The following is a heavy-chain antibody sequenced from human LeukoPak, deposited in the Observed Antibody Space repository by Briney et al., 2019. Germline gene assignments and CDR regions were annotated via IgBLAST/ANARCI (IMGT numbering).Heavy chain of an antibody. CDR1: GFTFDDYA. CDR3: AKVGATGGYYYGMDV. CDR2: ISWNSGSI. D-gene: IGHD1-26*01. V-gene: IGHV3-9*01. J-gene: IGHJ6*02. Sequence: SLRLSCAASGFTFDDYAMHWVRQAPGKGLEWVSGISWNSGSIGYADSVKGRFTISRDNAKNSLYLQMNSLRAEDTALYYCAKVGATGGYYYGMDVWGQGTTVTVSS.